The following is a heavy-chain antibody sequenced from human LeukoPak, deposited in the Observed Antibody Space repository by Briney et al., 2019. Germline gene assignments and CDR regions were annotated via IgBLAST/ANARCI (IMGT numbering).Heavy chain of an antibody. CDR2: MYHSGST. CDR3: ARVTGYMVEDYFDY. CDR1: GYSISSAYY. Sequence: SETLSLTCSVSGYSISSAYYWGWIRQPPGKGLEWIGTMYHSGSTNYNPSLKSRVTISVDTSKNQFSLKLSSVTAADTAVYFCARVTGYMVEDYFDYWGQGTLVTVSS. V-gene: IGHV4-38-2*02. D-gene: IGHD6-13*01. J-gene: IGHJ4*02.